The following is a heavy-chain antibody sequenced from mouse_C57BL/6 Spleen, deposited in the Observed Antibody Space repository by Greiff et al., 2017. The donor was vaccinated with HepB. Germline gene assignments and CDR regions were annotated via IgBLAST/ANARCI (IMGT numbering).Heavy chain of an antibody. V-gene: IGHV1-72*01. D-gene: IGHD2-4*01. CDR3: ARGGSTMITRAWFAY. CDR1: GYTFTSYW. J-gene: IGHJ3*01. CDR2: IDPNSGGT. Sequence: VQLQQSGAELVKPGASVKLSCKASGYTFTSYWMHWVKQRPGRGLEWIGRIDPNSGGTKYNEKFKSKATLTVDKPSSTAYMQLSSLTSEDSAVYYCARGGSTMITRAWFAYWGQGTLVTVSA.